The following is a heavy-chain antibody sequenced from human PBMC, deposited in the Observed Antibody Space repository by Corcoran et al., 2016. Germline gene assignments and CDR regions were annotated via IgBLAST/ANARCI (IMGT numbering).Heavy chain of an antibody. Sequence: HMQLVQSGPEVKKPGTSVKVSCKASGFTFTSSAVQWVRQARRQPLEWIGWIVVGSGNTNYAQKFQERVTFTRDLSTGTSYMDLSSLRSDDTAVYYCATAMATLYYYGRDVWGQGTTVTVSS. D-gene: IGHD5-12*01. V-gene: IGHV1-58*01. CDR3: ATAMATLYYYGRDV. CDR1: GFTFTSSA. J-gene: IGHJ6*02. CDR2: IVVGSGNT.